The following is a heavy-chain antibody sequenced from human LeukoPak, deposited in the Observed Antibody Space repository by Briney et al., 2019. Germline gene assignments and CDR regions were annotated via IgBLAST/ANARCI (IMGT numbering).Heavy chain of an antibody. D-gene: IGHD6-19*01. CDR2: VYTSGST. Sequence: SETLSLTRTVSGGSISSGSYYWSWIRQPAGKGLEWIGRVYTSGSTNYNPSLKSRVTISVDTSKNQLSLKLSSVTAADTAVYYCARGRLSGWYYFDFWGQGTLVTVSS. V-gene: IGHV4-61*02. CDR3: ARGRLSGWYYFDF. J-gene: IGHJ4*02. CDR1: GGSISSGSYY.